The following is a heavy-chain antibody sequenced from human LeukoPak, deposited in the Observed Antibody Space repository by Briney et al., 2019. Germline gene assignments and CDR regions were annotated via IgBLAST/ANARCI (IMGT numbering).Heavy chain of an antibody. Sequence: ASVKVSCKASGHTFTSYDINWVRQATGQGLEWMGWMNPNSGNTGYAQKFQGRVTITRNTSISTAYMELSSLRSEDTAVYYCARAPYGGKVVGYYYMDVWGKGTTVTVSS. CDR1: GHTFTSYD. CDR3: ARAPYGGKVVGYYYMDV. CDR2: MNPNSGNT. D-gene: IGHD4-23*01. J-gene: IGHJ6*03. V-gene: IGHV1-8*03.